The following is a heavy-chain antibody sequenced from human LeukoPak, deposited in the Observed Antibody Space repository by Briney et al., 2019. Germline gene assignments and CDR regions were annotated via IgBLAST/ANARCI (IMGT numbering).Heavy chain of an antibody. CDR1: GYTFTSCG. Sequence: ASVKVSCKASGYTFTSCGISWVRQAPGQWLEWMGWISAYNGNTNYAQKLQGRVTMTTDTSTSTAYMELRSLRSDDTAVYYCAREPRVYYDFWSGYYTPDYWGQGTLVTVSS. D-gene: IGHD3-3*01. J-gene: IGHJ4*02. CDR2: ISAYNGNT. CDR3: AREPRVYYDFWSGYYTPDY. V-gene: IGHV1-18*01.